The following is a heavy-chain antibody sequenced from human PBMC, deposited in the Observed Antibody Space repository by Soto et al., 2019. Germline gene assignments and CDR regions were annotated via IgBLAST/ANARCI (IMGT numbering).Heavy chain of an antibody. CDR3: ACHYYGSGSYYYYYGMDV. V-gene: IGHV1-3*01. CDR1: GYTFTSYA. CDR2: INAGNGNT. Sequence: GASVKVSCKASGYTFTSYAMHWVRQAPGQRLEWMGWINAGNGNTTYSQTFQGRVTITRDTSASTAYRELSSLRAEETAVYYCACHYYGSGSYYYYYGMDVWGQGTTVTVSS. D-gene: IGHD3-10*01. J-gene: IGHJ6*02.